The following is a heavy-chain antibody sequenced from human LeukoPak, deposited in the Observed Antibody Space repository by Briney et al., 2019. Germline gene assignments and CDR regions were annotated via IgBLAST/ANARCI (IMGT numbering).Heavy chain of an antibody. J-gene: IGHJ4*02. Sequence: GALRFSSAASGFXFISYWMDWVRPAPGKGLVWVSRINSDGSTTSYSDSVKGRFTISRENAKNTLYLQMNSLRAEDTAVYYCARGFGSGSSIPFDYWGQGTLVTVSS. CDR2: INSDGSTT. D-gene: IGHD3-10*01. CDR1: GFXFISYW. V-gene: IGHV3-74*01. CDR3: ARGFGSGSSIPFDY.